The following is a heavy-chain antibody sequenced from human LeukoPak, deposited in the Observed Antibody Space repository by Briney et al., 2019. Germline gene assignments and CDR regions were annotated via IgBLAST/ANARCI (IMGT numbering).Heavy chain of an antibody. CDR2: INPNSGGT. D-gene: IGHD4-17*01. V-gene: IGHV1-2*02. CDR3: ARDPATATARGWFDP. Sequence: ASVKVSCKASGYTFTSYAMHWVRQAPGQRLEWMGWINPNSGGTNYAQKFQGRVTMTRDTSISTAYMELSRLRSDDTAVYYCARDPATATARGWFDPWGQGTLVTVSS. CDR1: GYTFTSYA. J-gene: IGHJ5*02.